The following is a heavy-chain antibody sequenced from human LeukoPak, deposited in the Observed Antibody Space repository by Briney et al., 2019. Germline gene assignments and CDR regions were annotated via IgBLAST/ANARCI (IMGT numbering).Heavy chain of an antibody. CDR1: DASISSYY. J-gene: IGHJ4*02. V-gene: IGHV4-59*01. CDR3: ASRSSIWSGYQDTFYYFDY. Sequence: KPSASLVLPCTVPDASISSYYWSWIRQPPGKRLEWIGHIYYSGSTNYNHSLKSRVTISVDTSKNQFSLKLSSVTAADTAVYYCASRSSIWSGYQDTFYYFDYWGQGTLVTVSS. CDR2: IYYSGST. D-gene: IGHD3-3*01.